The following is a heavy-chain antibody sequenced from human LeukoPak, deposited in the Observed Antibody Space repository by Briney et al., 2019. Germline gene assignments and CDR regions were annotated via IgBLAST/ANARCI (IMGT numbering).Heavy chain of an antibody. Sequence: GGSLRLSCVASGFTFSNCPMSWVRQAPGQGLEWVTAISGSGANTYYSDSVKGRFTVSRDNSRNTLYVQMNNLRANDTAVYYCEKERVVGETGTVGFDFWGQGALVTVSS. J-gene: IGHJ4*02. V-gene: IGHV3-23*01. CDR2: ISGSGANT. D-gene: IGHD4-23*01. CDR1: GFTFSNCP. CDR3: EKERVVGETGTVGFDF.